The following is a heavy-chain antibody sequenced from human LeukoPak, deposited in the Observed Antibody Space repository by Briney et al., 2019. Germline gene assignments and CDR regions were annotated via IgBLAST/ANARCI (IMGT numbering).Heavy chain of an antibody. V-gene: IGHV1-69*13. J-gene: IGHJ4*02. D-gene: IGHD6-19*01. CDR1: GGTFSSYA. CDR2: IIPIFGTA. CDR3: ASGRSGWYYFDY. Sequence: SVKVSCKASGGTFSSYAVSWVRQAPGQGLEWMGGIIPIFGTANYAQKFQGRVTITPDESTSTAYMELSSLRSEDTAVYYCASGRSGWYYFDYWGQGTLVTVSS.